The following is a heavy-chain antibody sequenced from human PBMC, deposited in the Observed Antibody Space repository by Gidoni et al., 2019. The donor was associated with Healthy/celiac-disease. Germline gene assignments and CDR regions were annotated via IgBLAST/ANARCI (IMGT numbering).Heavy chain of an antibody. CDR3: ARGGQQLVLGSLWA. V-gene: IGHV1-2*02. J-gene: IGHJ5*02. CDR2: INPNSGGT. D-gene: IGHD6-13*01. CDR1: GYTFTGYY. Sequence: QVQLVQSGAEVKKPGASVQVSCKASGYTFTGYYMHWVRQAPGQGLAWMGWINPNSGGTNYEQKLQGRVTMTRDTSISTAYMELSRLGSDDTAVYYCARGGQQLVLGSLWAWGQGTLVTVSS.